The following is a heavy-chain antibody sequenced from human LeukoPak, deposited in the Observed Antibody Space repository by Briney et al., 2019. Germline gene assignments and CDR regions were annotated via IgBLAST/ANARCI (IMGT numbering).Heavy chain of an antibody. CDR1: GFTFDDYA. J-gene: IGHJ4*02. D-gene: IGHD3-10*01. CDR3: AKGGYYYGSGTDQYYFDY. Sequence: GGSLRLSCAASGFTFDDYAMHWVRQAPGKGLEWVSGISWNSGSIGYADSVKGRFTISRDNAKNSLYLQMSSLRAEDTALYYCAKGGYYYGSGTDQYYFDYWGQGTLVTVSS. CDR2: ISWNSGSI. V-gene: IGHV3-9*01.